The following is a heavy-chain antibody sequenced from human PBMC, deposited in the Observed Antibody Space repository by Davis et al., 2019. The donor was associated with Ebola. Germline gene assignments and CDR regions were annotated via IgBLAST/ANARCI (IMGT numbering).Heavy chain of an antibody. J-gene: IGHJ4*02. CDR2: INHSGST. CDR3: AINRYGSGN. CDR1: GGSISSSSYY. Sequence: PSETLSLTCTVSGGSISSSSYYWGWIRQPPGKGLEWIGEINHSGSTNYNPSLKSRVTISVDTSKNQFSLKLSSVTAADTAVYYCAINRYGSGNWGQGTLVTVSS. V-gene: IGHV4-39*07. D-gene: IGHD3-10*01.